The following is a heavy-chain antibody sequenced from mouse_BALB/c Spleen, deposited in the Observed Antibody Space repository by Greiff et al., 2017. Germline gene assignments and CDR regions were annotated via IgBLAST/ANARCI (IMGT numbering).Heavy chain of an antibody. CDR2: IWAGGST. CDR1: GFSLTSYG. Sequence: VQLQQSGPGLVAPSQSLSITCTVSGFSLTSYGVHWVRQPPGKGLEWLGVIWAGGSTNYNSALMSRLSISKDNSKSQVFLKMNSLQTDDTAMYYCARDHYYYGSSRYYYAMDYWGQGTSVTVSS. CDR3: ARDHYYYGSSRYYYAMDY. D-gene: IGHD1-1*01. V-gene: IGHV2-9*02. J-gene: IGHJ4*01.